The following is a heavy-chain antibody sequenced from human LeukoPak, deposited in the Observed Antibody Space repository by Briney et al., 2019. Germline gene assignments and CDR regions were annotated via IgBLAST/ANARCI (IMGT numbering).Heavy chain of an antibody. J-gene: IGHJ3*02. D-gene: IGHD1-26*01. CDR2: IYTSGST. CDR1: GGSISSYY. Sequence: SETLSLTCTVSGGSISSYYWSWIRQPAGKGLKWIGRIYTSGSTNYNPSLKSRVTMSVDTSKNQFSLKLSSVTAADTAVYYCARSGYSGSYGSAFDIWGQGTMVTVSS. CDR3: ARSGYSGSYGSAFDI. V-gene: IGHV4-4*07.